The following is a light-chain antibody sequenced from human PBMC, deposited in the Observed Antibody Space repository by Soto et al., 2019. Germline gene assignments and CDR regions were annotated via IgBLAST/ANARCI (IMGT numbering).Light chain of an antibody. CDR2: EVG. CDR1: SSDVGSYNL. CDR3: CSYAGSSYV. V-gene: IGLV2-23*02. Sequence: QSGLTQPGSVSGSTGQSITISCTRTSSDVGSYNLVSWYQQHPGKAPKLMIYEVGKRPSGVSNRFSGSKSGNTASLTISGLQAEDEADYYCCSYAGSSYVFGTVTKVTVL. J-gene: IGLJ1*01.